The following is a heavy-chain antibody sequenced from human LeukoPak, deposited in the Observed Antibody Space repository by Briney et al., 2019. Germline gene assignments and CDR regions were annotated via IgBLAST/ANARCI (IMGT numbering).Heavy chain of an antibody. D-gene: IGHD1-26*01. Sequence: TSETLSLTCAVSGGSIGSSNWWNWVRQPPGKGLEWIGEINHSGSTNYNPSLKSRVTISVDTSKNQFSLKLSSVTAADTAVYYCARGGGSYQFGFDYWGQGTLVTVSS. V-gene: IGHV4-4*02. J-gene: IGHJ4*02. CDR3: ARGGGSYQFGFDY. CDR2: INHSGST. CDR1: GGSIGSSNW.